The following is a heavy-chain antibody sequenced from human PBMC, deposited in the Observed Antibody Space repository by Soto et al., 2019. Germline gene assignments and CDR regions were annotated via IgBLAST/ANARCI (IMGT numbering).Heavy chain of an antibody. CDR1: GGSISIYY. CDR2: IYYSGST. Sequence: SETLDLTCTFSGGSISIYYWGWFRQPPGKGLEWIGYIYYSGSTNYNPSLKSRVTISVDTAKNQFSLKLSSVTAADMAVYYGGRGEYYHDLEVWGKGTTVPVSS. D-gene: IGHD3-16*01. J-gene: IGHJ6*03. CDR3: GRGEYYHDLEV. V-gene: IGHV4-59*01.